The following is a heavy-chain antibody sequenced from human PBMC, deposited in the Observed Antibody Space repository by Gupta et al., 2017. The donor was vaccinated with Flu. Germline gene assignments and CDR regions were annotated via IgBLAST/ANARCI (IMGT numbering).Heavy chain of an antibody. CDR1: GYSFTSYW. CDR3: ARAPIVGAIHFVWFDP. V-gene: IGHV5-51*03. Sequence: EVQLVQSGAEVKKPGESLKISCKGSGYSFTSYWIGWVRQMAGKGLEWMGIIYPGDSGTRYSPSFQGQVTISADKSISTADLQWSSLKASDTAMYYCARAPIVGAIHFVWFDPWGQGTLVTVSS. CDR2: IYPGDSGT. D-gene: IGHD1-26*01. J-gene: IGHJ5*02.